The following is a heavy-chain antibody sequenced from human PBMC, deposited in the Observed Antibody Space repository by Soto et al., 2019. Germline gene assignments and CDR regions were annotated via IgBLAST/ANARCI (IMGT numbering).Heavy chain of an antibody. V-gene: IGHV3-48*02. D-gene: IGHD2-2*01. CDR1: GFTFSSYS. CDR2: ISSSSSTI. J-gene: IGHJ6*02. CDR3: ARTQWGLVVPAAVPSANYYYYYGMDV. Sequence: GGSLRLSCAASGFTFSSYSMNWVRHAPGKGLEWVSYISSSSSTIYYADSVKGRFTISRDNAKNSLYLQMNSLRDEDTAVYYCARTQWGLVVPAAVPSANYYYYYGMDVWGQGTTVTVSS.